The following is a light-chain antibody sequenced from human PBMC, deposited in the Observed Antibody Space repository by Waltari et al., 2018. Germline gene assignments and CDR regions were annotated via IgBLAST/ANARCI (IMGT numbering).Light chain of an antibody. V-gene: IGLV1-44*01. J-gene: IGLJ3*02. CDR2: NNN. CDR1: SSNIGSKT. Sequence: QSVVTQSPSASGPPGQRVTISCSGSSSNIGSKTVNWYQHLPGTAPKLLIHNNNQRPSGVPDRFSGSKSDSSASLAIRGLEAEDGAEYYCAVWDDSLNGWMFGGGTKLTVL. CDR3: AVWDDSLNGWM.